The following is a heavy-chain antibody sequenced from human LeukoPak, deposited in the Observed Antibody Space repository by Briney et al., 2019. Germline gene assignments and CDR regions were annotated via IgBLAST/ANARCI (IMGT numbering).Heavy chain of an antibody. CDR2: MNPNSGNT. J-gene: IGHJ5*02. Sequence: ASVRVSCKASGYTFTSYDINWVRQATGQGLEWMGWMNPNSGNTGYAQKLQGRVTMTTDTSTSTAYMELRSLRSDDTAVYYCARQASSYWFDPWGQGTLVTVSS. V-gene: IGHV1-8*01. CDR1: GYTFTSYD. CDR3: ARQASSYWFDP. D-gene: IGHD2-2*01.